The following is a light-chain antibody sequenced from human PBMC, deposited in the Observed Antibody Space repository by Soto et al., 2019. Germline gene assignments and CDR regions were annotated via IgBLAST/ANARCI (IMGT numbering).Light chain of an antibody. J-gene: IGKJ1*01. CDR3: QDYDYWPPWT. V-gene: IGKV3-15*01. CDR1: QSIGRN. Sequence: EVVMTQSPVTLSVSPGETATLSCRSSQSIGRNLAWYQQRPGQAPRLLLYGTSTRATGISARFSGSGAGTEFTHTNTSLQSEDFAVYYCQDYDYWPPWTLGQVTKVEVK. CDR2: GTS.